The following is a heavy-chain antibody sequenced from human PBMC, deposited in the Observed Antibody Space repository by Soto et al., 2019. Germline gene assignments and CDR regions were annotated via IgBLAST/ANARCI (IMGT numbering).Heavy chain of an antibody. J-gene: IGHJ6*02. CDR1: GFTFTSCA. V-gene: IGHV1-58*01. CDR3: ADSSSYYDFWSGYAAYYYYGMDV. CDR2: IVVGSGNT. D-gene: IGHD3-3*01. Sequence: GASVKVSCKASGFTFTSCAVQWVRQALGQRLEWIGWIVVGSGNTNYAQKFQERVTITRDMSTSTAYMELSSLRSEDTAVYYCADSSSYYDFWSGYAAYYYYGMDVWGQGTTVTVSS.